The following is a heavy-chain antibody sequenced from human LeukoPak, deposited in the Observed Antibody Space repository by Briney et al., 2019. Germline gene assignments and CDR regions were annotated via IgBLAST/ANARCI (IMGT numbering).Heavy chain of an antibody. CDR3: ARDSELELLNY. J-gene: IGHJ4*02. V-gene: IGHV3-21*01. Sequence: GGSLRLSCAPSGFTFSSYSMNWVRHAPGEGREWVSSISSSSSYIYYADSVKGRFTISRDNAKNSLYLQMNSLRAEDTAVYYCARDSELELLNYWGQGTLVTVSS. CDR1: GFTFSSYS. D-gene: IGHD1-7*01. CDR2: ISSSSSYI.